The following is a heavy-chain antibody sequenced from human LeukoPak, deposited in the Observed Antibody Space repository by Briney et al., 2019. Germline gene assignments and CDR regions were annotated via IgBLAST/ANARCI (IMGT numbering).Heavy chain of an antibody. CDR3: ARMRHYYGSGSYFRRTDNEFDY. CDR2: INHSGST. CDR1: GGSFSGYY. Sequence: SETLSLTCAVNGGSFSGYYWSWIRQPPGKGLEWIGEINHSGSTNYNPSLKSRVTISVDTSKNQFSLKLSSVTAADTAVYYCARMRHYYGSGSYFRRTDNEFDYWGQGTLVTVSS. V-gene: IGHV4-34*01. J-gene: IGHJ4*02. D-gene: IGHD3-10*01.